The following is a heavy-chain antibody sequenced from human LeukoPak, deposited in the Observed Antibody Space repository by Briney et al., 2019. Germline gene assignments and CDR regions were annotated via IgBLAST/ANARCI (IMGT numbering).Heavy chain of an antibody. CDR1: GASINSYY. Sequence: SETLSLTCTVSGASINSYYWSWIRQPAGKGLEWIGRIYTSGSTNYNPSLKSRVTISVDTSKNQFSLKLSSVTAADTAVYYCARATGPRIWFDPWGQGTLVTVSS. J-gene: IGHJ5*02. V-gene: IGHV4-4*07. CDR3: ARATGPRIWFDP. D-gene: IGHD1-14*01. CDR2: IYTSGST.